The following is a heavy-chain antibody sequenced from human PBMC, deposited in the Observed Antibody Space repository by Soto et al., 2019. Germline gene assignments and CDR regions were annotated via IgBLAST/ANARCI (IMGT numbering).Heavy chain of an antibody. Sequence: PSETLSLTCTVSGASISRCGYYLCWIRHHPGKGLEWIGYIYYSGSTYYNPSLKGPITISVDTSKNDFALKLISVTAADTAVYYCARSSWDWFDPWG. J-gene: IGHJ5*02. CDR1: GASISRCGYY. V-gene: IGHV4-31*01. D-gene: IGHD6-6*01. CDR3: ARSSWDWFDP. CDR2: IYYSGST.